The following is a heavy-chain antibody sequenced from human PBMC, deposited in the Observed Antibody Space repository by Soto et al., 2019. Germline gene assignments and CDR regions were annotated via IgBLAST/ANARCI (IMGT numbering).Heavy chain of an antibody. CDR2: IYPGDSET. V-gene: IGHV5-51*01. Sequence: GESLKISCKGSGYSFTSYWIAWVRQMPGKGLEWMGIIYPGDSETRYSPSFQGHATISADKSISTAYLQWSSLKASDTAMYYCARQAHTRLKACHDAFDIWGRGTMVTVSS. D-gene: IGHD2-2*01. CDR1: GYSFTSYW. CDR3: ARQAHTRLKACHDAFDI. J-gene: IGHJ3*02.